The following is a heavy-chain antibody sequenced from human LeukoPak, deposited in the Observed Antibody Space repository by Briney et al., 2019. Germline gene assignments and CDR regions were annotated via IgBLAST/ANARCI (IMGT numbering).Heavy chain of an antibody. V-gene: IGHV3-30*18. D-gene: IGHD2-2*01. CDR2: ISYDGSNK. CDR3: AKRQRIHGY. Sequence: GGSLRLSCAASGFTFSSYGMHWVRQAPVKGLEWVAVISYDGSNKYYADSVKGRLTISRDNSKNTQYLQMNSLRAEDTAVYYCAKRQRIHGYWGQGTLVTVSS. CDR1: GFTFSSYG. J-gene: IGHJ4*02.